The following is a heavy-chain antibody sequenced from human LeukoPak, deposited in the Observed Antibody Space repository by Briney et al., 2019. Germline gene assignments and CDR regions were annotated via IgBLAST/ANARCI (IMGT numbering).Heavy chain of an antibody. CDR2: IWYDGSNK. V-gene: IGHV3-33*01. CDR1: GFTFSSYG. J-gene: IGHJ6*02. D-gene: IGHD2-15*01. Sequence: HSGGSLRLSCAASGFTFSSYGMHWVRQAPGKGLEWVAVIWYDGSNKYYADSVKGRFTISRDNSKNTLYLQMNSLRAEDTAVYYCARDPRYCTGGSCYHPQYYYYGMDVWGQGTTVTVSS. CDR3: ARDPRYCTGGSCYHPQYYYYGMDV.